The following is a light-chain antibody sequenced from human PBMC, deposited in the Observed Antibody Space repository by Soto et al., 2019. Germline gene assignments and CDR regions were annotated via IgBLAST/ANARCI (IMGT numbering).Light chain of an antibody. Sequence: EIVMTQSPATPSVSPREIATLSCRASQSVNSNLAWYQQKSGQAPRLLIYGSPTSSTGNPARFSGSGSGTECTLTFRSPPSEDFAVYYCQAYNNWRPGCFGQGTKLEIK. CDR3: QAYNNWRPGC. V-gene: IGKV3-15*01. CDR1: QSVNSN. J-gene: IGKJ2*03. CDR2: GSP.